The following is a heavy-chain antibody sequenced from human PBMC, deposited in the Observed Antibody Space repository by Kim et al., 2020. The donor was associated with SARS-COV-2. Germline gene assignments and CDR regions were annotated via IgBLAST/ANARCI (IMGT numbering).Heavy chain of an antibody. D-gene: IGHD3-10*01. V-gene: IGHV4-4*07. Sequence: SETLSLTCSVSGGSISGFYWTWIRQPAGKGLEWIGRISTSGNTNYNPSLKSRVIMSVDTSKNQFSLRLSSVTAADTAVYYCVRDETVGRSYDYWGQGALVTVS. J-gene: IGHJ4*02. CDR3: VRDETVGRSYDY. CDR2: ISTSGNT. CDR1: GGSISGFY.